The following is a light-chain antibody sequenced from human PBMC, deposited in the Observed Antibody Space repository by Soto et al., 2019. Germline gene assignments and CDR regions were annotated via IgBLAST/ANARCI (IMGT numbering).Light chain of an antibody. CDR2: SVS. J-gene: IGKJ4*01. CDR1: QGVSGW. Sequence: DIQMTQSPSSVSASVGDRVTITCRASQGVSGWLAWYQQKPGKALKLLIYSVSSLQSGVPARFSGSGSGTDFALNISSLQPDDFATYYCQQANGFPVAFGGGTRVEMK. V-gene: IGKV1-12*01. CDR3: QQANGFPVA.